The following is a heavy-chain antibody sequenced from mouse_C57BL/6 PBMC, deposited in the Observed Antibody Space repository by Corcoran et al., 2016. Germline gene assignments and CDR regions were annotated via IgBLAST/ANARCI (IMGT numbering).Heavy chain of an antibody. CDR2: INTYSGVP. CDR1: GYTFTTYG. V-gene: IGHV9-3*01. Sequence: QIQLVQSGPELKKPGETVKISCKASGYTFTTYGMSWVKQAPGKGLKWMGWINTYSGVPTYADDFKGRFAFSLETSASTAYLQINNLKNEDTATYFCARKKDYYGNSYVDVWGTGTTVTVSS. CDR3: ARKKDYYGNSYVDV. D-gene: IGHD2-1*01. J-gene: IGHJ1*03.